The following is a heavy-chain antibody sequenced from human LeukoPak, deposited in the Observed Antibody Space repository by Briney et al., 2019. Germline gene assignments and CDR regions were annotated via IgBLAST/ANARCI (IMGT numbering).Heavy chain of an antibody. CDR1: GYTFTSYG. CDR3: ARDLPSSGWLLAGRYYYYGMDV. J-gene: IGHJ6*02. D-gene: IGHD6-19*01. V-gene: IGHV1-18*01. Sequence: ASVKVSCKASGYTFTSYGISWVRQAPGQGLEWMGWISAYNGNTNYAQKLQGRVTMTTDTSTSTAYMELRSLRSDDTAVYYCARDLPSSGWLLAGRYYYYGMDVWGQGTTVTVSS. CDR2: ISAYNGNT.